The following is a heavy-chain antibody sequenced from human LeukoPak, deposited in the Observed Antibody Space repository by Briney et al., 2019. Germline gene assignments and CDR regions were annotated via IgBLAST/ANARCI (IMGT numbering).Heavy chain of an antibody. V-gene: IGHV4-59*01. CDR1: GGSICSYY. D-gene: IGHD6-25*01. J-gene: IGHJ4*02. Sequence: PSETLSLTCTVSGGSICSYYWSWIRQPPGKGLEWIGDIYDSGSTNYNPSLKSRVTISVDTSKSQFSLKLSSVTAADTAVYYCAREWSSGWAEFDYWGQGTLVTVSS. CDR2: IYDSGST. CDR3: AREWSSGWAEFDY.